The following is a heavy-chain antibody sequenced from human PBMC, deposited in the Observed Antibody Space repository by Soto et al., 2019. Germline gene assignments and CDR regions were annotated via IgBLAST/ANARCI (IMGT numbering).Heavy chain of an antibody. CDR3: AKDSHWAIISPTHDY. CDR2: IKSETDGGTR. CDR1: GFTFSRSW. D-gene: IGHD2-2*01. J-gene: IGHJ4*01. Sequence: PGGSLRLSCVASGFTFSRSWMSWVRQAPGKGLEWVARIKSETDGGTRDYAAPVQGRSTISRDDSENTLYLQMNSLRAEDTAIYYCAKDSHWAIISPTHDYWGHGTLVTVSS. V-gene: IGHV3-15*01.